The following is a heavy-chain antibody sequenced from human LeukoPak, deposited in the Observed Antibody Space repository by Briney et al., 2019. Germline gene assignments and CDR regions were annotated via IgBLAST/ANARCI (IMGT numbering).Heavy chain of an antibody. V-gene: IGHV3-7*01. Sequence: GGSLRLSGTASGFTFSSYWMSWVRQAPGKGLEWVANINQDGSGEYYVDSVKGRFTISRDNAKNSLSLQMNSLRAEDTAMYYCARKVGKYSGWYNYWGQGTLVTVSS. D-gene: IGHD6-19*01. CDR2: INQDGSGE. CDR3: ARKVGKYSGWYNY. J-gene: IGHJ4*02. CDR1: GFTFSSYW.